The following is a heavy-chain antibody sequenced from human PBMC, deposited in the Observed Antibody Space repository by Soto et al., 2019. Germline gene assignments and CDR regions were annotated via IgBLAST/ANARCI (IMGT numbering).Heavy chain of an antibody. D-gene: IGHD3-22*01. V-gene: IGHV3-49*03. CDR2: IRSKAYGGTT. J-gene: IGHJ3*02. CDR3: ATDQMEYINMIVVHGAFDI. Sequence: GGSLRLSCTASGFTFGDYAMSWFRQAPGKGLEWVGFIRSKAYGGTTEYAASVKGRFTISRDDSKSIAYLQMNSLKTEDTAVYYCATDQMEYINMIVVHGAFDIWGQGTMVPISS. CDR1: GFTFGDYA.